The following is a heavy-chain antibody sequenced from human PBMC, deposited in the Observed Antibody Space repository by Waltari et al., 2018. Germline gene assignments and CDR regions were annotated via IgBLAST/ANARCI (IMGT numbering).Heavy chain of an antibody. CDR3: ARTSEATTISFDY. CDR1: GGSISSSY. V-gene: IGHV4-59*08. Sequence: QVQLQESGPGLVKPSETLSLTCTVPGGSISSSYCNWNRQPPRKRLEWIGYIYYSGGTNYNPSLTSRVTISVDTSNNQFSLKLSYVTSADTAVYYCARTSEATTISFDYWSQGTL. D-gene: IGHD5-12*01. CDR2: IYYSGGT. J-gene: IGHJ4*02.